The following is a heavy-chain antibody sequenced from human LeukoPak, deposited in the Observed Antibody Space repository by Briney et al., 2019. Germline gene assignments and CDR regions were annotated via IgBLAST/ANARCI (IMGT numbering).Heavy chain of an antibody. CDR2: ISSSGNTI. V-gene: IGHV3-11*01. J-gene: IGHJ6*02. CDR1: GFTFSDYY. Sequence: GGSLRLSCAASGFTFSDYYMSWIRQAPGKGLEWVSYISSSGNTIYYADSVKGRFTISRDNAKNSLYLQMNSLRAEDTAVYYCARAAAGSQATWGFVDVWGQGTTVTVSS. CDR3: ARAAAGSQATWGFVDV. D-gene: IGHD6-13*01.